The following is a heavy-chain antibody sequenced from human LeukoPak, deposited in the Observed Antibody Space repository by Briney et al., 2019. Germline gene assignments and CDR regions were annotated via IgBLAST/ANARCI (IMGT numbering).Heavy chain of an antibody. D-gene: IGHD6-13*01. V-gene: IGHV3-9*01. CDR1: GFTFSSYS. CDR2: ISWNSGSI. CDR3: AKDRTPAAGIGRALYYFDY. Sequence: GGSLRLSCAASGFTFSSYSMNWVRQAPGKGLEWVSGISWNSGSIGYADSVKGRFTISRDNAKNSLYLQMNSLRAEDTALYYCAKDRTPAAGIGRALYYFDYWGQGTLVTVSS. J-gene: IGHJ4*02.